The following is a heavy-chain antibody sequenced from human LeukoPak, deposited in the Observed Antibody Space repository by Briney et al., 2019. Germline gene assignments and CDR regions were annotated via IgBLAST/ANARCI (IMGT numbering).Heavy chain of an antibody. V-gene: IGHV1-8*01. CDR3: ARDLVPLSSGYQELYFDY. D-gene: IGHD3-22*01. Sequence: GASVKVSCKASGYTFTSYDINWVRQATGQGLEWMGWMNPNSGNTGYAQKFQGRVTMTRNTSISTAYMELSSLRSEDTAVYYCARDLVPLSSGYQELYFDYWGQGTLVTVSS. CDR2: MNPNSGNT. CDR1: GYTFTSYD. J-gene: IGHJ4*02.